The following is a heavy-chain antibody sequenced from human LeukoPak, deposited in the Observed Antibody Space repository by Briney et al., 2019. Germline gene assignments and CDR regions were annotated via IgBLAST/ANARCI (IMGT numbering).Heavy chain of an antibody. D-gene: IGHD2-15*01. CDR3: ASGGSYYYMDV. J-gene: IGHJ6*03. CDR2: IYYSGST. Sequence: PSQTLSLTCTVSGGSISSGTYYWGWVRQPPGRGREWLGSIYYSGSTYYNPSLKSRVTISVDTSKNQFSLKLSSVTAADTAVYYCASGGSYYYMDVWGKGTTVTISS. V-gene: IGHV4-39*01. CDR1: GGSISSGTYY.